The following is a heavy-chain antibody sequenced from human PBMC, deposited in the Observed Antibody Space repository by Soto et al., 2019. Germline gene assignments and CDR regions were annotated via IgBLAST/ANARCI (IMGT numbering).Heavy chain of an antibody. CDR1: GYTFTGYY. CDR2: INPNSGGT. J-gene: IGHJ4*02. Sequence: ASVKVSCKASGYTFTGYYMHWVRQAPGQGLECMGWINPNSGGTNYAQKFQGWVTMTRDTSISTAYMELSRLRSDDTAVYYCARESFYGSGSAVDYWGQGTLVTVSS. CDR3: ARESFYGSGSAVDY. D-gene: IGHD3-10*01. V-gene: IGHV1-2*04.